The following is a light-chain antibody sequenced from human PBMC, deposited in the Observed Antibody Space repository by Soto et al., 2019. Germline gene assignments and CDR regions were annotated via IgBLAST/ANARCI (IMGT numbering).Light chain of an antibody. CDR3: CSYGGTDTFWV. CDR2: DVT. J-gene: IGLJ3*02. V-gene: IGLV2-11*01. Sequence: QSVLTQPPSVSGAPGQRVTISCTGSSSNIGAGYDVSWYQQHPGKAPKLMIYDVTERPSGVPDRFSGSKSGNTASLTISGLQAEDEADYYCCSYGGTDTFWVFGGGTKVTVL. CDR1: SSNIGAGYD.